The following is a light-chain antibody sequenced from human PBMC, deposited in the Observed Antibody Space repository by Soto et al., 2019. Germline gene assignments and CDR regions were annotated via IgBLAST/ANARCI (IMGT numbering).Light chain of an antibody. CDR1: QSVSSSY. J-gene: IGKJ5*01. CDR3: QEYARSPQIT. CDR2: GAS. V-gene: IGKV3-20*01. Sequence: EIVLTQSPGTLSLSPGERATLSCRASQSVSSSYLAWYQQKPGQAPRLLIYGASSRAAGIPDRFSGSGSGTDFTLTIRRLQPEDFAVYSCQEYARSPQITLAQNTRLEI.